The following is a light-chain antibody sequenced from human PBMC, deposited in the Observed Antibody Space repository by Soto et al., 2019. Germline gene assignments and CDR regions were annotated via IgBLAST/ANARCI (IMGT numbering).Light chain of an antibody. V-gene: IGKV1-9*01. CDR3: QQLYTYPLT. CDR2: TAS. CDR1: RGISSF. Sequence: IQVTKSAFSLSASVGDRVTVTCRASRGISSFLAWYQLKPGKAPKLLIYTASTLQTGVPSRFSGSGSGTDFTLTISSLQPEDFATYYCQQLYTYPLTFGGGTKVDIK. J-gene: IGKJ4*01.